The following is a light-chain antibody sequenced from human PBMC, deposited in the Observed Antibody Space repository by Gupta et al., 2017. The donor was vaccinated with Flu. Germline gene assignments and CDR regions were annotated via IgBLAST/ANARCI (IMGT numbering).Light chain of an antibody. J-gene: IGKJ4*01. CDR1: QDINNY. V-gene: IGKV1-33*01. CDR3: QQDNRVHS. CDR2: DAS. Sequence: SPSSLSASVGDRINITCHTSQDINNYLNWYQHKPGQAPRLLIYDASTLESGVPSRFSGSGSGTHYILTISSLQPEDLATYYWQQDNRVHSFGGGTKVEIK.